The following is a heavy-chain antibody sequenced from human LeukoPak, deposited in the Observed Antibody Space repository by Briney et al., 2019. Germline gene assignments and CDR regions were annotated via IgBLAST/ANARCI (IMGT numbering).Heavy chain of an antibody. D-gene: IGHD1-26*01. V-gene: IGHV1-69*05. J-gene: IGHJ4*02. CDR1: GGTFSSYA. CDR3: ARNEGTSGSYYGVFDY. CDR2: IIPIFGTA. Sequence: GASVKVSCKASGGTFSSYAISWARQAPGQGLEWMGGIIPIFGTANYAQKFQGRVTITTDESTSTAYMELSSLRSEDTAVYYCARNEGTSGSYYGVFDYWGQGTLVTVSS.